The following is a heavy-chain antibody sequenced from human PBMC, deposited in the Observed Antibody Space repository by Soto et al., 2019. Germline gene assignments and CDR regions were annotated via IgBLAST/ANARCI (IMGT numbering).Heavy chain of an antibody. Sequence: SETLSLTCTVSGGSVNTAPYHWSWIRQSPRNGLEWIGIIYYTGSTNYNPSFESRVAISLDTSNNQFSLRLTSLTAADTAVYFCARDHHSYYDTSGYYPYFDFWGQGTLVTVSS. CDR3: ARDHHSYYDTSGYYPYFDF. V-gene: IGHV4-61*01. D-gene: IGHD3-22*01. J-gene: IGHJ4*02. CDR1: GGSVNTAPYH. CDR2: IYYTGST.